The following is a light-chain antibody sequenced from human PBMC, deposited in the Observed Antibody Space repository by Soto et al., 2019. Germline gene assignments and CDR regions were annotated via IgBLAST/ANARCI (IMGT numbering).Light chain of an antibody. CDR1: QSLEHSDGNTY. Sequence: DVVLTQSPLSSPVALGQAASISCRSSQSLEHSDGNTYLSWLHQRPGQPPRLLIYKISNRYSGVPDRFSGSGAVRDFTLEISTVDAADVGVYYCMQTTLFPWTFGQGTRVDIK. V-gene: IGKV2-24*01. J-gene: IGKJ1*01. CDR3: MQTTLFPWT. CDR2: KIS.